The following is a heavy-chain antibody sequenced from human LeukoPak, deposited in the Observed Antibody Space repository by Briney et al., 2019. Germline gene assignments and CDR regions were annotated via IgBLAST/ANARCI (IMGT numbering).Heavy chain of an antibody. D-gene: IGHD3-22*01. J-gene: IGHJ4*02. CDR1: GGTFSSYA. V-gene: IGHV1-69*01. CDR3: ARCDSSGYYLSDY. Sequence: SVKVSCKASGGTFSSYAISWVRQAPGQGLEWMGGIIPIFGTADYAQKFQGRVTITADESTSTAYMELSSLRSEDTAVYYCARCDSSGYYLSDYWGQGTLVTVSS. CDR2: IIPIFGTA.